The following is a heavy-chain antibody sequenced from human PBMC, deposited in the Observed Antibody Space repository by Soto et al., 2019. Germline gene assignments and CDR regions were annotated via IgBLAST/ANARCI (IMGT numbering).Heavy chain of an antibody. CDR1: GDYIHVGGYY. CDR3: GRDLTSNANCIDP. CDR2: IYYTGRT. Sequence: SETLSLTCSVSGDYIHVGGYYWTWIRQRPGKGLEWMGYIYYTGRTYYNPSLESRLTMSVDRSKNQFSLRLTSVTAADTAVYFCGRDLTSNANCIDPWGQGTLVTVSS. D-gene: IGHD2-2*01. J-gene: IGHJ5*02. V-gene: IGHV4-30-4*01.